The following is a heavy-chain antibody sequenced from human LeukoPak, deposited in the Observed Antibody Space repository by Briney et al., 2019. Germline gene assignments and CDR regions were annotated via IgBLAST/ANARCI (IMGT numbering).Heavy chain of an antibody. Sequence: GGSLRLSCAASGFTFSNYAMSWVRQAPGKGLEWVSAITGSGTATFYADSVKGRFTVSKDNPKNTLFLQMNSLRAEDTAVYYCAKRISGWYLIDYWGQGTLVTVSS. CDR3: AKRISGWYLIDY. J-gene: IGHJ4*02. D-gene: IGHD6-19*01. CDR2: ITGSGTAT. CDR1: GFTFSNYA. V-gene: IGHV3-23*01.